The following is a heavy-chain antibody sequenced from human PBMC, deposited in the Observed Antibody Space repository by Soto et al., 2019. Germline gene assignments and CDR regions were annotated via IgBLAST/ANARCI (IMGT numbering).Heavy chain of an antibody. CDR2: ISYDGSIE. V-gene: IGHV3-30*03. CDR3: GRDWVWFGAHRIDN. D-gene: IGHD3-10*01. CDR1: GFTFSNYG. J-gene: IGHJ4*02. Sequence: QVQVVESGGGVVQPGRSLRLSCAASGFTFSNYGMHWVRQAPGKGLDWVAVISYDGSIEYYSESVKGRFTMSRDNSENKVYLQMKSLRTEDTAVDFWGRDWVWFGAHRIDNWGQGTLVTVSS.